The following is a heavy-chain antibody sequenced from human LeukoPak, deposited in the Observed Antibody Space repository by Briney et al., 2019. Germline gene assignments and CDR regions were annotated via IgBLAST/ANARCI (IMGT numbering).Heavy chain of an antibody. CDR1: GYTFTSYD. V-gene: IGHV1-8*03. D-gene: IGHD6-13*01. J-gene: IGHJ3*02. CDR2: MNPNSSNT. Sequence: ASVKVSCKASGYTFTSYDINWVRQATGQGLEWMGWMNPNSSNTGYAQKFQGRVTITRNTSISTAYMELSSLRSEDTAVYYCARGHSSSFRGAFDIWGQGTMVTVSS. CDR3: ARGHSSSFRGAFDI.